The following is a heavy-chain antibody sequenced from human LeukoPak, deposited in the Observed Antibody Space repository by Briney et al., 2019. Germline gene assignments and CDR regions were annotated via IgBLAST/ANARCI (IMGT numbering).Heavy chain of an antibody. V-gene: IGHV1-46*01. Sequence: ASVKVSCKASGYTFTSYYMHWVRRAPGQGLEWMGIINPSGGSTSYAQKFQGSVTMTRDTSTSTVYMELSSLRSEDAAVYYCARGPIGYYDFWSGYPDYWGQGTLVTVSS. CDR2: INPSGGST. CDR1: GYTFTSYY. J-gene: IGHJ4*02. CDR3: ARGPIGYYDFWSGYPDY. D-gene: IGHD3-3*01.